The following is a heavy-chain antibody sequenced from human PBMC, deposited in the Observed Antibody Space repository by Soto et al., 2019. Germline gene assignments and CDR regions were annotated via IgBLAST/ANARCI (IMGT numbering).Heavy chain of an antibody. V-gene: IGHV4-39*01. J-gene: IGHJ4*02. CDR3: ARRRCPEAVCWRYFDY. D-gene: IGHD2-15*01. CDR2: IYSSGHT. Sequence: PSETLSLTCTVSDDSISSDFYYWGWIRQPPGKDLEWIGSIYSSGHTYYNPSLKSRVTVSVDTSKNQLFLNLKSVTAADTAVYYXARRRCPEAVCWRYFDYWGQGALVTVSS. CDR1: DDSISSDFYY.